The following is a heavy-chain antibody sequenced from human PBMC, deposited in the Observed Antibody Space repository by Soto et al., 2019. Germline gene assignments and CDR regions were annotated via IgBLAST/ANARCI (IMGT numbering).Heavy chain of an antibody. CDR1: GDTFTDYY. D-gene: IGHD5-12*01. CDR2: INPNSGVT. J-gene: IGHJ6*03. CDR3: ARESGGATATLDYYYFYMDV. V-gene: IGHV1-2*04. Sequence: QVQLVQSGAEVKKPGASVTVSCRSSGDTFTDYYMHWVRQAPGQGLEWMGWINPNSGVTKYAQKFQGWGTMTRETSIRTVYMQLSRLRSDDTAVYYCARESGGATATLDYYYFYMDVWGAGTTVTVSS.